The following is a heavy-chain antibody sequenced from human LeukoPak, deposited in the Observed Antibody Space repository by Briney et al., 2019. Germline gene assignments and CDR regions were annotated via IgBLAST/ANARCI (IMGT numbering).Heavy chain of an antibody. J-gene: IGHJ6*03. V-gene: IGHV3-11*04. CDR2: ISSSGSTI. D-gene: IGHD6-13*01. CDR3: ARGASSSWYPTYYYYYYYYMDV. Sequence: GGSLRLSCAASGFTFSDYYMSWIRQAPGKGLEWVSYISSSGSTIYYADSVKGRFTISRDNAKNSLYLQMNSLRAEDTAVYYCARGASSSWYPTYYYYYYYYMDVWGKGTTVTVSS. CDR1: GFTFSDYY.